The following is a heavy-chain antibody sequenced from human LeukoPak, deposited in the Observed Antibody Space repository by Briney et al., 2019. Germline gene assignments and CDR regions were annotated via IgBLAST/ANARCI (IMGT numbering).Heavy chain of an antibody. CDR1: GFTFSTYS. CDR3: ARGAYCSGGSCYSWTKFDP. V-gene: IGHV3-30*04. Sequence: GGSLRLSCAASGFTFSTYSMHWVRQAPGKGLEWVAVVSSDGYHEYYADSVKGRFTISRDNSKNTLYLQMNSLRPEDTAVYYCARGAYCSGGSCYSWTKFDPWGQGTLVTVSS. D-gene: IGHD2-15*01. J-gene: IGHJ5*02. CDR2: VSSDGYHE.